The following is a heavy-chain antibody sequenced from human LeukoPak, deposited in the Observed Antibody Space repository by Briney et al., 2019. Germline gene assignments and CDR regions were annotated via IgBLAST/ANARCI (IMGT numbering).Heavy chain of an antibody. V-gene: IGHV3-64*02. CDR2: INDNGDTT. Sequence: GGSLRLSCAASGFTFSNYAFHWVRQAPGKGLEYVSAINDNGDTTYYADSVTGRFTISRDISKNTLFLQMVSLRTEEMAVYYCARGHRSSWFDAFDIWGQGIMVTVSS. D-gene: IGHD6-13*01. CDR3: ARGHRSSWFDAFDI. CDR1: GFTFSNYA. J-gene: IGHJ3*02.